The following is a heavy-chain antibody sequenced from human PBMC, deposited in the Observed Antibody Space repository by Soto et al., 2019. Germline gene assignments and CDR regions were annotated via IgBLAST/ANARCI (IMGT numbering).Heavy chain of an antibody. CDR2: IIPIFGTA. D-gene: IGHD3-22*01. CDR1: GGTFSSYA. Sequence: QVQLVQSGAEVKKPGCSVKVSCKASGGTFSSYAISWVRQAPGQGLEWMGGIIPIFGTANYAQKFQGRVTITADESTSTAYMELSSLRSEDTAVYYCARGYYDSSGYYYPSDYWGQGTLVTVSS. V-gene: IGHV1-69*12. J-gene: IGHJ4*02. CDR3: ARGYYDSSGYYYPSDY.